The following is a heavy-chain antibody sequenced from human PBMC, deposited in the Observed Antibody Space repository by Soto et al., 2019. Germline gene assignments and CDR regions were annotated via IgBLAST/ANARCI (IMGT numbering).Heavy chain of an antibody. Sequence: SGPTLVNPTQTLTLTCTFSGFSLSTSGMRVSWIRQPPGKALEWLARIDWDDDKFYSTSLKTRLTISKDTSKNQVVLTMTNMDPVDTATYYCARQRAQYSSSWAAFNYWGQGTQVT. J-gene: IGHJ4*02. D-gene: IGHD6-13*01. CDR2: IDWDDDK. CDR1: GFSLSTSGMR. V-gene: IGHV2-70*04. CDR3: ARQRAQYSSSWAAFNY.